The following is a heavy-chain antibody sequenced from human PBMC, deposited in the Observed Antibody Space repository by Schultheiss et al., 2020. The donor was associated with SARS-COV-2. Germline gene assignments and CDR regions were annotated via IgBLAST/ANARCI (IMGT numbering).Heavy chain of an antibody. D-gene: IGHD6-19*01. CDR2: ISYDGSNK. J-gene: IGHJ6*02. Sequence: GESLKISCAASGFTFSSYGMHWVRQAPGKGLEGVAVISYDGSNKYYADSVKGRFTISRDNSKNTLYLQMNSLRAEDTAVYYCAKGLIAVAADYYYGMDVWGQGTTVTVSS. V-gene: IGHV3-30*18. CDR1: GFTFSSYG. CDR3: AKGLIAVAADYYYGMDV.